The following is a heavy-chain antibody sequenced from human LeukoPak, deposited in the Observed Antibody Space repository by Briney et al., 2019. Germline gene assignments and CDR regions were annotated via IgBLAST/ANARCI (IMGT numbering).Heavy chain of an antibody. CDR2: IYPGDSDT. D-gene: IGHD2-2*01. V-gene: IGHV5-51*01. CDR3: ARHGPIPAAIRAGMDV. CDR1: GYSFTSYW. J-gene: IGHJ6*02. Sequence: GESLKISCKGSGYSFTSYWIGWVRQMPRKGLEWMGIIYPGDSDTRYSPSFQGQVTISADKSISTAYLQWSSLKASDTAMYYCARHGPIPAAIRAGMDVWGQGTTVTVSS.